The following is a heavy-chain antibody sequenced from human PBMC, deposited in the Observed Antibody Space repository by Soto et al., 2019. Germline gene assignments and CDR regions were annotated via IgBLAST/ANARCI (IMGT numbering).Heavy chain of an antibody. CDR1: GYTFSSYG. Sequence: ASVKVSCKASGYTFSSYGISWVRQAPGQGLEWMGWISAYNGNTNYAQKLQGRVTMSTDTSTSTAYMELRSLRSDDTAMYYCARLTFNSSGPKTMDVWGKGTTVTVSS. CDR2: ISAYNGNT. CDR3: ARLTFNSSGPKTMDV. D-gene: IGHD6-6*01. J-gene: IGHJ6*04. V-gene: IGHV1-18*01.